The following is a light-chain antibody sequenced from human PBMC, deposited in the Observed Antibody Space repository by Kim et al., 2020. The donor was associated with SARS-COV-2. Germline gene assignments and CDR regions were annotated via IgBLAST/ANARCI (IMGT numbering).Light chain of an antibody. CDR1: QSVSSSY. CDR2: GAS. CDR3: QQYGSSPRT. Sequence: PGERATLSCRASQSVSSSYLAWYQQKPGQAPRLLIYGASSRAAGIPDRFSGSGSGTDFTLTISTLEPEDFAVYFCQQYGSSPRTFGQGTKLEI. J-gene: IGKJ2*01. V-gene: IGKV3-20*01.